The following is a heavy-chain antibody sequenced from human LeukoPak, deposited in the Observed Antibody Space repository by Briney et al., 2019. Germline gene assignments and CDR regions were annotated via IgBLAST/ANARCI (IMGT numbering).Heavy chain of an antibody. D-gene: IGHD3-16*01. CDR1: GFTFSGYW. Sequence: PGGSLRLSCAASGFTFSGYWMHWVRQAPGKGLVWVSRIDSDGSSTSYADSVKGRFTISRDNSKDTLYLQMTSLRDEDTAVYYCAKVGDVGSSSWYYYSMDVWGQGTTVTVSS. V-gene: IGHV3-74*01. CDR3: AKVGDVGSSSWYYYSMDV. CDR2: IDSDGSST. J-gene: IGHJ6*02.